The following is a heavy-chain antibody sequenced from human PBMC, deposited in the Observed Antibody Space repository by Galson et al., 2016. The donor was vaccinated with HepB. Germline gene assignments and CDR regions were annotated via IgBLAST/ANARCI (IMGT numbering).Heavy chain of an antibody. V-gene: IGHV1-3*01. CDR2: INPGNGNA. Sequence: SVKVSCKASGYTFSRYPMHWVRQAPGQSLEWMGWINPGNGNAKYSQKFQGRVTITRDTTASTAYMEFSSLRSEDTAVYNCARNPDSHYYYYYYGLDVWGQGTTVTVSS. CDR3: ARNPDSHYYYYYYGLDV. CDR1: GYTFSRYP. D-gene: IGHD2-15*01. J-gene: IGHJ6*02.